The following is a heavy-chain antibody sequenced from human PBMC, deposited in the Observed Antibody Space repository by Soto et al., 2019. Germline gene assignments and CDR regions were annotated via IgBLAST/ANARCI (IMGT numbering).Heavy chain of an antibody. CDR3: AKEAPVRTLIAATCWHFDY. Sequence: ASVKVSCKASGYTFTGYYMHWVRQAPGQGPEWMGWINPNSGGTNYAQKFQGWVTMTKNTLYLQMNSLRVEDTAVYYCAKEAPVRTLIAATCWHFDYWGQGALVTVSS. CDR2: INPNSGGT. CDR1: GYTFTGYY. D-gene: IGHD5-12*01. J-gene: IGHJ4*02. V-gene: IGHV1-2*04.